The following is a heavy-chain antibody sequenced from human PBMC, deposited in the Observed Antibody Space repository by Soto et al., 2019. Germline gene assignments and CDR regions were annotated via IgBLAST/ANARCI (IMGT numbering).Heavy chain of an antibody. D-gene: IGHD6-13*01. Sequence: SETLSLTCTVSGGSISSGDYYWSWIRQPPGKGLEWIGYIYYSGSTYYNPSLKSRVTISVDTSKNQFSLKLSSVTAADTAVYYCARGGYSSSWYKYYGMDVWGQGTTVTVSS. CDR2: IYYSGST. J-gene: IGHJ6*02. V-gene: IGHV4-30-4*01. CDR1: GGSISSGDYY. CDR3: ARGGYSSSWYKYYGMDV.